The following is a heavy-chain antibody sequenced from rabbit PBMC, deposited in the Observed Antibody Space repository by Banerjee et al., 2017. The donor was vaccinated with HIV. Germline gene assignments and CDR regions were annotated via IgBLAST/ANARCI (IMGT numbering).Heavy chain of an antibody. D-gene: IGHD4-1*01. CDR3: ARDLAGVIGWNFDL. CDR2: INTSSGNT. CDR1: GFDFSSNA. V-gene: IGHV1S45*01. J-gene: IGHJ4*01. Sequence: QEQLEESGGDLVKPEGSLTLTCTASGFDFSSNAMCWVRQAPGKGLEWIACINTSSGNTVYATWAKGRFTISRTSSTTVALQMTSLTAADTATYFCARDLAGVIGWNFDLWGPGTMV.